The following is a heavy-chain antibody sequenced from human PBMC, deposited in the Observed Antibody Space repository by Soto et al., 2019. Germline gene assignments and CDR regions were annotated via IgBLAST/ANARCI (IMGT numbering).Heavy chain of an antibody. D-gene: IGHD3-10*01. CDR2: IVVGSGNT. V-gene: IGHV1-58*01. CDR3: AADPSGSYYVYYYYGMDV. J-gene: IGHJ6*02. Sequence: SVKVSCKASGFTFTSSAVQWVRQARGQRLEWIGWIVVGSGNTNYAQKFQERVTITRDMSTSTAYMEVSNLRSEDTAVYYCAADPSGSYYVYYYYGMDVWGQGTTVTVSS. CDR1: GFTFTSSA.